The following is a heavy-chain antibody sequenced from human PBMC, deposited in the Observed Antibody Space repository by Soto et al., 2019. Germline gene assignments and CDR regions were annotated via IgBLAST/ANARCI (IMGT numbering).Heavy chain of an antibody. D-gene: IGHD3-10*01. CDR1: GFTFSGSA. V-gene: IGHV3-73*02. CDR3: TRQGKSYYGSGSFDP. Sequence: EVQLVESGGGLVQPGGSLKLSCAASGFTFSGSAMHWVRQASGKGLEWVGRIRSKANRYATAYAASVKGRFTISRDDSKNTAYLQMNSLKTEDTAVYYCTRQGKSYYGSGSFDPWGQGTLVTVSS. CDR2: IRSKANRYAT. J-gene: IGHJ5*02.